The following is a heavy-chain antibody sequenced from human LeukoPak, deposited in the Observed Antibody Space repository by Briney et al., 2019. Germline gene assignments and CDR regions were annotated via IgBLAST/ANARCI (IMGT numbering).Heavy chain of an antibody. CDR3: ARLKFYDSTGYSPGYYMDV. D-gene: IGHD3-22*01. J-gene: IGHJ6*03. CDR1: GGSISGHY. Sequence: SETLSLTCTVSGGSISGHYWSWIRQPPGKGLEWIGRIYSSGNTDYNPSLKSRVTLSVDTSKNQFSLKLNSVTAADTAVYYCARLKFYDSTGYSPGYYMDVWGKGTTVSVFS. CDR2: IYSSGNT. V-gene: IGHV4-4*07.